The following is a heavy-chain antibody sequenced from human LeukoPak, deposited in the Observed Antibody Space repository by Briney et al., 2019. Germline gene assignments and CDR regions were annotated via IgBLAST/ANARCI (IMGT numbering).Heavy chain of an antibody. V-gene: IGHV4-39*01. CDR2: IYYSGST. CDR1: GGSISSNSYY. Sequence: SETLSLTCTVSGGSISSNSYYWDWIRQPPGKGLEWIGSIYYSGSTYYNPSLKSRVTISVDTSKNQFSLKLSSVTAADTAVYYCTRQHRWLQHFDYWGQGTLVTVSS. D-gene: IGHD5-24*01. J-gene: IGHJ4*02. CDR3: TRQHRWLQHFDY.